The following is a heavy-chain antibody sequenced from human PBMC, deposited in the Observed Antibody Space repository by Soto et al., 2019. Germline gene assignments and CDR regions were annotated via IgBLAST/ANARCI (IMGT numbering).Heavy chain of an antibody. D-gene: IGHD6-13*01. Sequence: QVQLVQSGAEVKKPGASVKVSCKASGYTFTSYGISWVRQAPGQGLEWMGWISAYNGNTNFAQQLEARVTMTADTSTSTAYMELRSLRSYDTAMYYCASDAAAGTLDYWGQGTLVTVSS. CDR1: GYTFTSYG. V-gene: IGHV1-18*01. CDR3: ASDAAAGTLDY. CDR2: ISAYNGNT. J-gene: IGHJ4*02.